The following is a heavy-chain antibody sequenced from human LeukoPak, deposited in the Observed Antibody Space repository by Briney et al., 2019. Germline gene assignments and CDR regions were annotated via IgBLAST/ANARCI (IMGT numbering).Heavy chain of an antibody. CDR2: ISSSGSTI. V-gene: IGHV3-48*03. CDR1: GFTFSSYE. Sequence: PGGSLRLSCAASGFTFSSYEMNWVRQAPGKGLEWVLYISSSGSTIYYADSVKGRFTISSDNAKNSLYLQMNSLRAEDTAVYYCARDLHDSSGYFSLFDYWGQGTLVTVSS. D-gene: IGHD3-22*01. J-gene: IGHJ4*02. CDR3: ARDLHDSSGYFSLFDY.